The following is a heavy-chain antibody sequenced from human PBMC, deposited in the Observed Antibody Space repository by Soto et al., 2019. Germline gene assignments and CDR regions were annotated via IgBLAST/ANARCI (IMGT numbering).Heavy chain of an antibody. Sequence: HPGGSLRLSCAASGFTLHSYWMSWVRQAPGKGLEWVANINQDGSEKDYLDSVKGRFTISRDNAKHSLYLQMNSLRSEDTAVYYCARGRNWFDPWGQGTLVTVSS. J-gene: IGHJ5*02. CDR2: INQDGSEK. CDR1: GFTLHSYW. CDR3: ARGRNWFDP. V-gene: IGHV3-7*01.